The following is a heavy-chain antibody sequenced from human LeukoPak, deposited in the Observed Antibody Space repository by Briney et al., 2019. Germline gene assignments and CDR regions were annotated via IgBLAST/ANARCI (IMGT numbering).Heavy chain of an antibody. D-gene: IGHD5-12*01. V-gene: IGHV6-1*01. CDR3: ARSGYDLDPGGYYYYYMDV. CDR2: TYYRSKWYN. CDR1: GDSVSNNSAA. Sequence: SQTLSLTCAISGDSVSNNSAAWNWIRQSPSRGLEWLGRTYYRSKWYNDYAVSVKSRITINPDTSKNQFSLQLNSVTPEDTAVYYCARSGYDLDPGGYYYYYMDVWGKGTTVTVSS. J-gene: IGHJ6*03.